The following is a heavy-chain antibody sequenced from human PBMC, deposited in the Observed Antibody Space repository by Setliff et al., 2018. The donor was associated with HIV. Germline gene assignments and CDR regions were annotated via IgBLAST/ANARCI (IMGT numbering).Heavy chain of an antibody. CDR1: GESLSDYD. CDR2: INHNKSS. Sequence: PSETLSLTCAVYGESLSDYDWSWIRQPPGKGLEWIGEINHNKSSGYNPSLKSRVTISVDTSKNHFSLKVNSVTATATAVYYCASHSGGWNYYLDYWGQGTLVTVSS. V-gene: IGHV4-34*01. J-gene: IGHJ4*02. D-gene: IGHD6-19*01. CDR3: ASHSGGWNYYLDY.